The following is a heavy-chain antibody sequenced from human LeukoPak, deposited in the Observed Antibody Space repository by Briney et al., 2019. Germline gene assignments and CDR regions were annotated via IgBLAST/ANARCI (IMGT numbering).Heavy chain of an antibody. Sequence: ASVKVSCKASGYTFTGYYMHWVRQAPGQGLEWMGGINPNSGGTNYAQKFQGRVTMTKDTSISTAYMKLSRLRSDDTAVYYCARDGRRRDGYNFYYYYYMDVWGKETTVTVSS. CDR3: ARDGRRRDGYNFYYYYYMDV. D-gene: IGHD5-24*01. V-gene: IGHV1-2*02. CDR2: INPNSGGT. CDR1: GYTFTGYY. J-gene: IGHJ6*03.